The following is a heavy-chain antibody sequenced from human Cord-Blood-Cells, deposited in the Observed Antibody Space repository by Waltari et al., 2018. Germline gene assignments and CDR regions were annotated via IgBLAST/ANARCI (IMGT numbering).Heavy chain of an antibody. J-gene: IGHJ4*02. CDR1: GFTCGSYS. CDR2: ISSSSSTI. CDR3: AGRAY. Sequence: EVQLVESGGGLVQPGGSVRLPCAASGFTCGSYSMNWVRKAPGKGLEWVSYISSSSSTIYYADSVKGRFTISRDNAKNSLYLQMNSLRDEDTAVYYCAGRAYWGQGTLVTVSS. D-gene: IGHD2-15*01. V-gene: IGHV3-48*02.